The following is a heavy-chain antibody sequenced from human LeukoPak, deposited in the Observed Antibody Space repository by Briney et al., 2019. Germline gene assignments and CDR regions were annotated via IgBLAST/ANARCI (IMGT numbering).Heavy chain of an antibody. CDR1: GGFISSGDYY. V-gene: IGHV4-30-4*01. CDR2: IYYGGCT. CDR3: ARVPSSYYGLDV. Sequence: SQTLSLTCSVSGGFISSGDYYWSWIRQPPGKGLKWIGYIYYGGCTNYSPSLKSRLAMSVDTSKNQLSLTLRSVTVADTAMYYCARVPSSYYGLDVWGQGTTVTVSS. J-gene: IGHJ6*02.